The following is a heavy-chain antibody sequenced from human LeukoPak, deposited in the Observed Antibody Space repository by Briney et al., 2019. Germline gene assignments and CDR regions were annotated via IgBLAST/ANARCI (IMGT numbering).Heavy chain of an antibody. Sequence: GGSLRLSRAASGFTFSTSWMHWVRQAPGKGLVWVSLINSDGSRIHYADSVKGRFTISRDNAKNTLYLQMNSLRAEDTAVYYCASNLFGLVNPWGQGTLVTVSS. CDR3: ASNLFGLVNP. D-gene: IGHD3/OR15-3a*01. CDR2: INSDGSRI. CDR1: GFTFSTSW. J-gene: IGHJ5*02. V-gene: IGHV3-74*01.